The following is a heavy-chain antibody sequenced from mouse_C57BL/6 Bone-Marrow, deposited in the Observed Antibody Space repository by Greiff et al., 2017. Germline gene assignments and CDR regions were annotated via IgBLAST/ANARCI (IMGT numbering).Heavy chain of an antibody. Sequence: VQLQQPGAELVMPGASVKLSCKASGYTFTSYWMHWVKQRPGQGLEWIGEIDPSDSYTNYNPKFKGKSTLTADKSSTTAYMQLSSLTSEGSAVYYCARSSNYGSSYQFAYWGQGTLVTVSA. D-gene: IGHD1-1*01. CDR2: IDPSDSYT. CDR1: GYTFTSYW. J-gene: IGHJ3*01. CDR3: ARSSNYGSSYQFAY. V-gene: IGHV1-69*01.